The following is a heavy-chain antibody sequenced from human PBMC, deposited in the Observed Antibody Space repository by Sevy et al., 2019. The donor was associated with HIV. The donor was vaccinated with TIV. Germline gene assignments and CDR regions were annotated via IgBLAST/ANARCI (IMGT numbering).Heavy chain of an antibody. D-gene: IGHD3-10*01. CDR2: ISSSGGST. CDR3: ATLRGGLYGSGYFQN. Sequence: GESLKISCAASGFTFSAYAMSWVRQAPGKGLEWVSCISSSGGSTYYADSVKGRSSISRDTSKNTLYLQMNSLRAEDTAVYYCATLRGGLYGSGYFQNWGQGTQVTVSS. J-gene: IGHJ1*01. CDR1: GFTFSAYA. V-gene: IGHV3-23*01.